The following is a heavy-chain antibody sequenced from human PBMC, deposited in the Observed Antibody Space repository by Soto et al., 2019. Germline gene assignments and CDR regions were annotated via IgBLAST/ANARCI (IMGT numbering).Heavy chain of an antibody. CDR1: GYSFTSYW. D-gene: IGHD3-22*01. CDR2: IYPGDSDT. Sequence: GESLKISCKGSGYSFTSYWIGWVRQMPGKGLEWMGIIYPGDSDTRYSPSFQGQATISADKSISTAYLQWSSLKASDTAMYYCARQTYYYDSSGYYPDYYYYYGMDVWGQGTTVTVSS. CDR3: ARQTYYYDSSGYYPDYYYYYGMDV. J-gene: IGHJ6*02. V-gene: IGHV5-51*01.